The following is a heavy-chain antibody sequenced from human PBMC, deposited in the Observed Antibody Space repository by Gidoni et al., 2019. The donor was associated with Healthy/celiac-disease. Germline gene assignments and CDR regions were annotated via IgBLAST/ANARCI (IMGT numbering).Heavy chain of an antibody. CDR3: TRVATGSDY. D-gene: IGHD1-1*01. Sequence: EVQLVVSGGGLVKPGRSLRLSCTAPGFTFGDSAMSWFRQAPGKGLEWVGFIRSKAYGGTTEYTASVKGRFTISRDDSKIIAYLQMNSLKTEDTAVYYCTRVATGSDYWGQGTLVTVSS. CDR2: IRSKAYGGTT. CDR1: GFTFGDSA. V-gene: IGHV3-49*05. J-gene: IGHJ4*02.